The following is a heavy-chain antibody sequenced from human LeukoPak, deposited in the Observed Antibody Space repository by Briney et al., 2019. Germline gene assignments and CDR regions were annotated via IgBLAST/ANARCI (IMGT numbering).Heavy chain of an antibody. CDR1: GFTFSSYA. Sequence: GGSLRLSCAASGFTFSSYAMHWVRQAPGKGLEWVAVISYDGSNKYYADSVKGRFTISRDNSKNTLYLQMNSLRAEDTAVYYCARGGGAHFDYWGQGTLVTVSS. V-gene: IGHV3-30-3*01. CDR3: ARGGGAHFDY. J-gene: IGHJ4*02. CDR2: ISYDGSNK. D-gene: IGHD4-23*01.